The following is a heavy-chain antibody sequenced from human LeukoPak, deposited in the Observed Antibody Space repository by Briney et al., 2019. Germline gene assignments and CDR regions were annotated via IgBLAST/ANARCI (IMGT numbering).Heavy chain of an antibody. CDR2: INSDGSST. V-gene: IGHV3-74*01. CDR3: ARDRSGPDY. Sequence: GGSLRLSCAASDFTLSTYWMHWVRQAPGQGLVWVARINSDGSSTAYADSVKGRFTISRDNAKNTLYLQMNSLRAEDTAVYYCARDRSGPDYWGQGTLVTVSS. J-gene: IGHJ4*02. CDR1: DFTLSTYW.